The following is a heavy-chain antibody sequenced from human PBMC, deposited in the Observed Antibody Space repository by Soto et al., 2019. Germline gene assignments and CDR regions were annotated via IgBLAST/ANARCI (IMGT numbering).Heavy chain of an antibody. D-gene: IGHD3-22*01. Sequence: EVQLVESGGDLVQPGGSLRHSCAASGFTFSTYWMHWVRQAPGKGLLWVSRIKTDGTYATYADSVKGRFTISRDNAKNTLYLQMNSLRVEDAAVYYCAAGGSGYYANWVQGTLVTVSS. CDR1: GFTFSTYW. V-gene: IGHV3-74*01. CDR3: AAGGSGYYAN. CDR2: IKTDGTYA. J-gene: IGHJ4*02.